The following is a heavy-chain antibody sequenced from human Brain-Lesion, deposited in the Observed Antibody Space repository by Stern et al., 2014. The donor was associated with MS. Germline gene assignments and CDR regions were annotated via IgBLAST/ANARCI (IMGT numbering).Heavy chain of an antibody. J-gene: IGHJ6*02. Sequence: QLQLQESGPGLVKPSQTLSLSCTVSGGSISSGGYYWSWIRQPAGKGLEWIGRIFNSGRTSYNPSLKSRVTISIDPSKNHFSLRLNSMTAADTAVYYCARGRVVPGFQYYATDVWGQGTTVIVSS. CDR2: IFNSGRT. CDR1: GGSISSGGYY. CDR3: ARGRVVPGFQYYATDV. D-gene: IGHD2-2*01. V-gene: IGHV4-61*02.